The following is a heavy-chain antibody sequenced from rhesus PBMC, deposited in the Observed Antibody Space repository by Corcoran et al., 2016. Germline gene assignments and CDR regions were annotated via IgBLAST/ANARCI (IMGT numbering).Heavy chain of an antibody. J-gene: IGHJ4*01. CDR2: VSGSGGST. Sequence: QLQLQESGPGLVKPSETLSLTCAVSGGSISSNYWSWIRQPPGKGREWIGRVSGSGGSTDYNPSLKSGVTSSTDTAKNQFSLKLSSVTAADTAVYYGARVTYYYSGSYYYYFDYWGQGVLVTVSS. V-gene: IGHV4-173*01. D-gene: IGHD3-16*01. CDR3: ARVTYYYSGSYYYYFDY. CDR1: GGSISSNY.